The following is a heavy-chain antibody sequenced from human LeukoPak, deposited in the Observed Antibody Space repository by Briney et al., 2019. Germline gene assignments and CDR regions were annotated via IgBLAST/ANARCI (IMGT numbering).Heavy chain of an antibody. CDR1: GFTFSSYW. D-gene: IGHD6-19*01. V-gene: IGHV3-7*01. CDR2: IKPDGSEK. CDR3: ANSGWSLRDY. J-gene: IGHJ4*02. Sequence: PGGSLRLSCAASGFTFSSYWMSWVRQAPGKGLEWVANIKPDGSEKYFVDSVKGRFTISRDNAKNPLHLHTNSLRVEDTAVYYCANSGWSLRDYWGQGTLVTVSS.